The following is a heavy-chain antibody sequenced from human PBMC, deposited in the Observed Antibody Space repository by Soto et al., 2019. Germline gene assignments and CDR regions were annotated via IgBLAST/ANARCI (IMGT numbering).Heavy chain of an antibody. CDR2: INPNSGGT. CDR3: ARDTAMVMVYYGMDV. J-gene: IGHJ6*02. CDR1: GYTYTGYY. Sequence: SLKGYCKAAGYTYTGYYMHWVRQDTGQGLEWMGWINPNSGGTNYAQKFQGRVTMTRDTSISTAYMELSRLRSDDTAVYYCARDTAMVMVYYGMDVWGQGTTVTVCS. V-gene: IGHV1-2*02. D-gene: IGHD5-18*01.